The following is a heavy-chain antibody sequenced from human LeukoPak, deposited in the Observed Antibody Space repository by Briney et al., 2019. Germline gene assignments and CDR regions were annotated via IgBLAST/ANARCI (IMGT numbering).Heavy chain of an antibody. V-gene: IGHV3-30-3*01. J-gene: IGHJ5*02. D-gene: IGHD3-3*01. Sequence: GGSLRLSCAASGFTFSSYAMHWVRQAPGKGLEWVAPISYDGSNKYYADSVKGRFTISRDNSKNTLYLQMNSLRAEDTAVYYCARGSSYDFWSGYYTGGWLGPWAREPWSPSPQ. CDR1: GFTFSSYA. CDR2: ISYDGSNK. CDR3: ARGSSYDFWSGYYTGGWLGP.